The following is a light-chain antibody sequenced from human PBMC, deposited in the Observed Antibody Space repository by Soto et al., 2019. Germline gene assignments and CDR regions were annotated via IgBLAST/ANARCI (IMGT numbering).Light chain of an antibody. CDR1: QGISNY. CDR2: AAS. J-gene: IGKJ4*01. CDR3: QKYTNVPA. V-gene: IGKV1-27*01. Sequence: DIQMTQSPSSLSASVGDRVTITCRASQGISNYVAWYQQIPGKVPKLLLSAASTLQSGVPSRFSGSGSGTDFTLTISSLQPEDVATYYCQKYTNVPAFGGGTKVEIK.